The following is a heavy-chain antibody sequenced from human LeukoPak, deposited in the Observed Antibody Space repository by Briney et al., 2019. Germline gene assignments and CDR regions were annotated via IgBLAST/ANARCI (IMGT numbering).Heavy chain of an antibody. J-gene: IGHJ6*03. D-gene: IGHD6-13*01. CDR1: GGSISSYY. Sequence: SETLSLTCTVSGGSISSYYWSWIRQPPGKGLQWIGYIFYSGSTNYNPSLKSRVTISEDTSKNQFSLKLSSVTAADTAVYYCARGAGALFSSTDPSYYMDVWGKGTTVTVSS. CDR2: IFYSGST. V-gene: IGHV4-59*01. CDR3: ARGAGALFSSTDPSYYMDV.